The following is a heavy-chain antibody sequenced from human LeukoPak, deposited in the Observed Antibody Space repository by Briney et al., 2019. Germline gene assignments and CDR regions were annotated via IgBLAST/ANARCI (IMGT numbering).Heavy chain of an antibody. D-gene: IGHD3-10*01. J-gene: IGHJ3*02. CDR2: ISSSSSYI. V-gene: IGHV3-21*01. CDR3: ARIGLWFGELSKNAFDI. Sequence: GGSLRLSCAASGFTFSSYSMNWVRQAPGKGLEWVSSISSSSSYIYYADSVKGRFTISRDNAKNSPYLQMNSLRAEDTAVYYCARIGLWFGELSKNAFDIWGQGTMVTVSS. CDR1: GFTFSSYS.